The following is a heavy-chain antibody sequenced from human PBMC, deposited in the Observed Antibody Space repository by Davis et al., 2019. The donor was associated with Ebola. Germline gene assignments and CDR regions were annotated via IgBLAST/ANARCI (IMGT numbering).Heavy chain of an antibody. CDR1: GYTFTSYD. V-gene: IGHV1-2*04. CDR2: MNPNSGDT. Sequence: ASVKVSCKASGYTFTSYDINWVRQATGQGLEWMGWMNPNSGDTNYAQKFQGWVTMTRDTSISTAYMELTRLSSDDTAVYYCARGPRSVVVVADNWFDPWGQGTLVTVSS. CDR3: ARGPRSVVVVADNWFDP. D-gene: IGHD2-15*01. J-gene: IGHJ5*02.